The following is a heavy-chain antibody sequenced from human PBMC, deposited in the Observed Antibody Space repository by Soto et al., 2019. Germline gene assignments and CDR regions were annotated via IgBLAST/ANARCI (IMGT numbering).Heavy chain of an antibody. V-gene: IGHV4-39*01. CDR1: GDSMTRGSYY. D-gene: IGHD4-17*01. Sequence: SETLSLTCVVSGDSMTRGSYYWAWIRQPPGKGLEWIGSFYYSGSTNYNPSLKSRVTISVDTSKNQFSLKLSSVTAADTAVYYCATHPPYGPLDHWGQGTLVTVSS. CDR2: FYYSGST. CDR3: ATHPPYGPLDH. J-gene: IGHJ4*02.